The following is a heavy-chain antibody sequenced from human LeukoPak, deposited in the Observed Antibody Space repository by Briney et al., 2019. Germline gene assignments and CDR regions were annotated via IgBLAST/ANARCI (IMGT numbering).Heavy chain of an antibody. Sequence: ASVKVSCKASGYTFTSYYMHWVRQAPGQGLEWMGIINPSGGSTTYAQKFQGRVTMTRDTSTTTVYMELSSLRSEDTAVYYCARVRFSSGWYNAFDIWGQGTMVTVSS. CDR3: ARVRFSSGWYNAFDI. CDR2: INPSGGST. CDR1: GYTFTSYY. V-gene: IGHV1-46*01. J-gene: IGHJ3*02. D-gene: IGHD6-19*01.